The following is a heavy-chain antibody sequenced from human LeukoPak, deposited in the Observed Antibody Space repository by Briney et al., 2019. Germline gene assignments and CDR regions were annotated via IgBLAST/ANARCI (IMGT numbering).Heavy chain of an antibody. CDR2: VSYDGNNK. V-gene: IGHV3-30-3*01. Sequence: GGSLRLSCAASGFTFSRYAMDWVRQAPGKGLEWVAVVSYDGNNKYYADSVKGRFTISRANSKNTLFLQMNSLRAEDTAVYYCARGQYSPDYWGQGTLVTVSS. CDR3: ARGQYSPDY. D-gene: IGHD2-15*01. J-gene: IGHJ4*02. CDR1: GFTFSRYA.